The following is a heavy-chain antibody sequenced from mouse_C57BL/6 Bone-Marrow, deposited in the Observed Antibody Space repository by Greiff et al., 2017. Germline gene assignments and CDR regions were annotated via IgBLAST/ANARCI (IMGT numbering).Heavy chain of an antibody. J-gene: IGHJ3*01. CDR3: TNDYEGPWFAY. Sequence: VQLQQSGTVLARPGASVKMSCKTSGYTFTSYWMHWVKQRPGQGLEWIGAIYPGNSDTSYNQKFKGKAKLTAATSASTAYMELSSLTNEDSAVYYCTNDYEGPWFAYWGQGTLVTVSA. V-gene: IGHV1-5*01. CDR2: IYPGNSDT. CDR1: GYTFTSYW. D-gene: IGHD2-4*01.